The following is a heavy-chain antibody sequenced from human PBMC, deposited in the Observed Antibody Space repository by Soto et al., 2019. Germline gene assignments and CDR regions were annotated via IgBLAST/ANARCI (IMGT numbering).Heavy chain of an antibody. V-gene: IGHV4-30-4*01. D-gene: IGHD2-2*01. Sequence: RSETLSLTCTGSGGSISSGDYYWSWIRQPPGKGLEWIGYIYYSGSTYYNPSLKSRVTISVDTSKNQFSLKLSSVTAADTAVYYCARGYWRSTSCQQHYGMAVWGQGSTVTVSS. CDR3: ARGYWRSTSCQQHYGMAV. CDR2: IYYSGST. J-gene: IGHJ6*02. CDR1: GGSISSGDYY.